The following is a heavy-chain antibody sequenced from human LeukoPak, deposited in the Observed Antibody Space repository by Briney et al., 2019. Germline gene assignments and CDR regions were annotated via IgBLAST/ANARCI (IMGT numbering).Heavy chain of an antibody. V-gene: IGHV1-18*01. J-gene: IGHJ6*03. D-gene: IGHD2-15*01. Sequence: KLQGRVTMTTDTSTSTAYMELRSLRSDDTAVYYCARVGRDHFYMDVWGKGTTVTISS. CDR3: ARVGRDHFYMDV.